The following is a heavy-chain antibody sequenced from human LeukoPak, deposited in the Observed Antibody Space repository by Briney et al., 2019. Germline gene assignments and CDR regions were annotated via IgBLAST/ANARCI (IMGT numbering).Heavy chain of an antibody. V-gene: IGHV3-64D*09. CDR1: GFTFSDYA. J-gene: IGHJ5*02. CDR3: VKGLYSSSKNWFDP. CDR2: ISSSGGNT. D-gene: IGHD6-6*01. Sequence: GGSLRLSCSASGFTFSDYAMHWVRQAPGKGLEYVSGISSSGGNTYYAVSLKDRLIISRDNSKNMLYLQMSSLRVEDTAVYYCVKGLYSSSKNWFDPWGQGTLVTVSS.